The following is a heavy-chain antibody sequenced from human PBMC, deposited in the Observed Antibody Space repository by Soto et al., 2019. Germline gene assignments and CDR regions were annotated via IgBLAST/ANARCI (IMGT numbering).Heavy chain of an antibody. Sequence: SVKVSCKAPGGTFSSYAISWVRQAPGQGLEWMGGIIPIFGTANYAQKFQGRVTITADESTSTAYMELSSLRSEDTAVYYCACNMEMQLPKHEYYYGMDVWGQGTTVTVSS. J-gene: IGHJ6*02. D-gene: IGHD6-6*01. CDR2: IIPIFGTA. CDR3: ACNMEMQLPKHEYYYGMDV. CDR1: GGTFSSYA. V-gene: IGHV1-69*13.